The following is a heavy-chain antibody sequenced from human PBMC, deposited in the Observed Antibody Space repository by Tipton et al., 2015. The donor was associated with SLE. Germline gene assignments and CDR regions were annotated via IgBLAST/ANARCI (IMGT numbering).Heavy chain of an antibody. CDR2: IDYSGGT. J-gene: IGHJ4*02. V-gene: IGHV4-31*03. D-gene: IGHD5-12*01. CDR1: GGSVRSGDYY. Sequence: TLSLTCTVSGGSVRSGDYYWTWIRQVPGKGLEWIGHIDYSGGTNYNPSLKSRLTISLDTSETQFSLRLSSVTAADTAVYYCARGGVGGYDYFDYWGQGTLVTVSS. CDR3: ARGGVGGYDYFDY.